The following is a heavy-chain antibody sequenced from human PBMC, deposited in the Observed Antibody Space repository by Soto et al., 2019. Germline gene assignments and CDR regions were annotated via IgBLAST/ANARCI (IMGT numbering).Heavy chain of an antibody. Sequence: EVQLLESGGGLVQPGGSLRLSCAASGFTFSSYAMSWVRQAPGKGLEWVSAISGSGGSTYYADSVKGRFTISRDNSKNTLYLQMNSLRAEDTAVYYGAKDSLGYGDTGDVDYWGQGTLVTVSS. V-gene: IGHV3-23*01. D-gene: IGHD4-17*01. J-gene: IGHJ4*02. CDR1: GFTFSSYA. CDR3: AKDSLGYGDTGDVDY. CDR2: ISGSGGST.